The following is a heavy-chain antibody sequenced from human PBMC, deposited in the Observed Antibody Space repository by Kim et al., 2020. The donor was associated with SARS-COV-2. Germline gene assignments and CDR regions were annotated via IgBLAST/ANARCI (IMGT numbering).Heavy chain of an antibody. V-gene: IGHV4-59*08. CDR2: IYYSGST. D-gene: IGHD3-10*01. Sequence: SETLSLTCTVSGGSISSYYWTWIRQPPRKGLEWMGYIYYSGSTRHNPSLKSRVTISVDTSKNQISLKLSSVTAAGTAVYYCARTDRSGIAGWGWGQGTLVTGS. J-gene: IGHJ4*02. CDR1: GGSISSYY. CDR3: ARTDRSGIAGWG.